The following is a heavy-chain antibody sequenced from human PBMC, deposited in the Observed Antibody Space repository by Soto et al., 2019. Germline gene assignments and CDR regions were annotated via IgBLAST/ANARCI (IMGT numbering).Heavy chain of an antibody. J-gene: IGHJ4*02. Sequence: EVQLVQSGAEVKKSGESLRISCQGSGHSFTSYWISWVRQMPGKGLEWMGRIDPSNSYSVYRPSFEGHVTISADKSIGTAYLQWSSLQASDTAMYYCAMSKYSYGYSFDYWGQGTLITVSS. CDR3: AMSKYSYGYSFDY. V-gene: IGHV5-10-1*03. CDR2: IDPSNSYS. D-gene: IGHD5-18*01. CDR1: GHSFTSYW.